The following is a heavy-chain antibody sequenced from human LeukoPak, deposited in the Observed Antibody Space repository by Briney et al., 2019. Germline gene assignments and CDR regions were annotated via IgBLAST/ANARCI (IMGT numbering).Heavy chain of an antibody. Sequence: GGSLRLSCAASGFTFSNYWVHWVRQAPGKGLEWVSRINRDGSTTKYADSVKGRFTVSRDTTNNTLNLQMNSLRAEDTAVYYCARDKKSGESSEIAYWGQGTLVTVSS. V-gene: IGHV3-74*03. CDR1: GFTFSNYW. CDR3: ARDKKSGESSEIAY. D-gene: IGHD3-10*01. J-gene: IGHJ4*02. CDR2: INRDGSTT.